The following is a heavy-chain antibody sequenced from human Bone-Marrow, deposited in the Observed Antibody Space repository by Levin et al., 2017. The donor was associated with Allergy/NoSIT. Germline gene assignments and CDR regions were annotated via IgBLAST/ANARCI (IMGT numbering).Heavy chain of an antibody. D-gene: IGHD3-10*01. CDR2: IYYSGST. Sequence: PSETLSLTCTVSGGSVSSGSYYWSWIRQPPGKGLEWIGYIYYSGSTNYNPSLKSRVTISVDTSKNQFSLKLSSVTAADTAVYYCATYLWLSGYYGMDVWGQGTTVTVSS. V-gene: IGHV4-61*01. J-gene: IGHJ6*02. CDR1: GGSVSSGSYY. CDR3: ATYLWLSGYYGMDV.